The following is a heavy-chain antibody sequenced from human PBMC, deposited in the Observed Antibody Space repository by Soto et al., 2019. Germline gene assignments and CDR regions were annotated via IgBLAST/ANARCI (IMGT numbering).Heavy chain of an antibody. J-gene: IGHJ4*02. Sequence: QVQLVQSGAEVKQPGASVKVSCKASGYTFTSYGISWVRQAPGQGLEWMGWISAYNGNTNYAQKLQGRVTMTTDTSTSTAYMELWSLRSDVTAVYYCARDLYSGYDPLHYFDYWGQGTLVTVSS. CDR1: GYTFTSYG. V-gene: IGHV1-18*01. D-gene: IGHD5-12*01. CDR3: ARDLYSGYDPLHYFDY. CDR2: ISAYNGNT.